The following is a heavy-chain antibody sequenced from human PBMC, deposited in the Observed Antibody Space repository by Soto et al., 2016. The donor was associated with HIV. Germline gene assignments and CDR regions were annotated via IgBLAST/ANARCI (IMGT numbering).Heavy chain of an antibody. CDR1: GGSISSGGYY. D-gene: IGHD6-13*01. V-gene: IGHV4-31*03. CDR3: ARFRAAAGGRDFDY. Sequence: QVQLQESGPGLVKPSQTLSLTCTVSGGSISSGGYYWTWIRQYPGKGLEWIGYIYYSGSTYYNPSLKSRVTISVDTSKNQFSLKLSSVTAADTAVYYCARFRAAAGGRDFDYVGPGNPGPPSPQ. CDR2: IYYSGST. J-gene: IGHJ4*02.